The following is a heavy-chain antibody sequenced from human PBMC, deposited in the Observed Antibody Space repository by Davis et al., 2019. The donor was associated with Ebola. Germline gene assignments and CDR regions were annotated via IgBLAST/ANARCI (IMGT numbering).Heavy chain of an antibody. Sequence: PGGSLRLSCAASGFTFSSYSMNWVRQAPGKGLECVSSITVTSNYTYYADSVKGRFTISRDNAKNSLYLQMNSLRAEDTAVYYCARRNWFDPWGQGTLVTVSS. CDR1: GFTFSSYS. J-gene: IGHJ5*02. CDR2: ITVTSNYT. CDR3: ARRNWFDP. V-gene: IGHV3-21*01.